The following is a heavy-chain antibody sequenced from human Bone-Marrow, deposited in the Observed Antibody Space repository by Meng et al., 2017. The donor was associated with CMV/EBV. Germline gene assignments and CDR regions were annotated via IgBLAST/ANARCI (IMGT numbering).Heavy chain of an antibody. V-gene: IGHV4-34*01. J-gene: IGHJ6*02. D-gene: IGHD3-3*01. Sequence: SETLSLTCAVYGGSFSGYYWSWIRQPPGKGLEWIGEINHSGSTSYNPSLKSRVTISVDTSKNQFSLKLSSVTAADTAVYYCARGPSRITIFVYYYGMDVWGQGTTVTVSS. CDR3: ARGPSRITIFVYYYGMDV. CDR1: GGSFSGYY. CDR2: INHSGST.